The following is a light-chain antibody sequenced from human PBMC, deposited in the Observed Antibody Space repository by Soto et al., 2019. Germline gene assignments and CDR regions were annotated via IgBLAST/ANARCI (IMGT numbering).Light chain of an antibody. V-gene: IGKV1-5*01. CDR3: QQTRSYPST. CDR2: EAS. J-gene: IGKJ4*01. Sequence: DIQMTQSPSSLSASVGYRVTITCRASESISTWLAWYQQKPGKAPNLLIYEASILQRGVPSRFSGSNSGTDFTLTISSLQAEDFATYYCQQTRSYPSTFGGGTKVDIK. CDR1: ESISTW.